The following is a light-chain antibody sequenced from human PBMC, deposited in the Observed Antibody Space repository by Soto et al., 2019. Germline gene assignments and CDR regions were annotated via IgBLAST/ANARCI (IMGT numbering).Light chain of an antibody. J-gene: IGKJ2*01. CDR3: QQYNHWPPYT. CDR1: PSVNSN. CDR2: DAS. V-gene: IGKV3D-15*01. Sequence: TVMTQSPATLSVSPGERATLSCRASPSVNSNLAWYQQKLGQAPRVLIYDASNRATGIPARFSGSGSGTDFTLTISRLEPEDFAVYYCQQYNHWPPYTFGQGTKVDIK.